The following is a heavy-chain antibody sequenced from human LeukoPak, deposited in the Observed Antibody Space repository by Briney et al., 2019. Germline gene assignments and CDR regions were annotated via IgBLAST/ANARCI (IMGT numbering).Heavy chain of an antibody. Sequence: GGSLRLSCAASGFTVSSYAMNWVRQAPGKGLGWVSTIRDNGDTYYADSVKGRFTISRDNSKSTLYLQMNSLRAEDTAVYYCAKVIGEPHYHDRAFQHWGQGTLVTVSS. D-gene: IGHD3-22*01. J-gene: IGHJ1*01. CDR2: IRDNGDT. CDR1: GFTVSSYA. CDR3: AKVIGEPHYHDRAFQH. V-gene: IGHV3-23*01.